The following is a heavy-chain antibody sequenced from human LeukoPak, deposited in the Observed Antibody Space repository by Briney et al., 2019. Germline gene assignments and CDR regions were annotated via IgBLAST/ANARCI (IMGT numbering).Heavy chain of an antibody. CDR2: ISAYNGNT. V-gene: IGHV1-18*01. D-gene: IGHD6-13*01. CDR3: ARAIYGVAAYSGGLNWFDP. CDR1: GGTFSSYA. J-gene: IGHJ5*02. Sequence: VASVKVSCKASGGTFSSYAISWVRQAPGQGLEWMGWISAYNGNTNYAQKLQGRVTMTTDTSTSTAYMELRSLRSDDTAVYYCARAIYGVAAYSGGLNWFDPWGQGTLVTVSS.